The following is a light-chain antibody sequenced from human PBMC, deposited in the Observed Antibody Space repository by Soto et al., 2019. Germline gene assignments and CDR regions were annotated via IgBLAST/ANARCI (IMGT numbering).Light chain of an antibody. CDR3: EQYGSSPPIT. Sequence: EIVLTQSPGALSLSPGERATLSCRASQSVSSGYLAWYQQKPGQAPRLLIFATSRRATGIPDRFSGSGSGSDFTLTISRLEPEDVAVYYCEQYGSSPPITFGKGTRLEIK. J-gene: IGKJ5*01. V-gene: IGKV3-20*01. CDR2: ATS. CDR1: QSVSSGY.